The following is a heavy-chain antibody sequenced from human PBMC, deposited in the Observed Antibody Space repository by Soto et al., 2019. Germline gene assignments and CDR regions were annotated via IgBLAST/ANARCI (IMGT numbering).Heavy chain of an antibody. CDR1: GFTFSSYA. J-gene: IGHJ4*02. D-gene: IGHD3-22*01. V-gene: IGHV3-23*01. CDR3: AKSPGMYYYDSSGYYHYDD. Sequence: LRLSCAASGFTFSSYAMSWVRQAPGKGLEWVSAISGSGVSTYYADSVKGRFTISRDNSKNTLYLQMNSLRAEDTAVYYCAKSPGMYYYDSSGYYHYDDWGQGTLVTVSS. CDR2: ISGSGVST.